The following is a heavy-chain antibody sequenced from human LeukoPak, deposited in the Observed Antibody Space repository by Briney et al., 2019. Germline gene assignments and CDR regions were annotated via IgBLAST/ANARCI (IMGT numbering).Heavy chain of an antibody. CDR1: GFTFSSYA. CDR2: ISGSGGST. D-gene: IGHD3-22*01. Sequence: PGGSLRLSCAASGFTFSSYAMSWVRQAPGKGLEWVSAISGSGGSTYYADSVKGRFTISRDNSKNTLYLQMNSLRAEDTAVYYCAKGPALYYYDSSGYAPFDYWGQGTLVTVSS. V-gene: IGHV3-23*01. CDR3: AKGPALYYYDSSGYAPFDY. J-gene: IGHJ4*02.